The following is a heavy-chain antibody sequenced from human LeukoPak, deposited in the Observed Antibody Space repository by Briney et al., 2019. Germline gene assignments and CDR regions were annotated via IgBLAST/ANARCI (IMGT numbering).Heavy chain of an antibody. Sequence: PSETLSLTCTVSGGSISSYYWSWIRQPPGKGLEWIGYIYYSGSTNYNPSLKSRVTISVDTSKNQFSLKLSSVTAADTVVYYCARGGGLQQWLVHNNWFDPWGQGTLVTVSS. CDR3: ARGGGLQQWLVHNNWFDP. D-gene: IGHD6-19*01. V-gene: IGHV4-59*01. CDR1: GGSISSYY. J-gene: IGHJ5*02. CDR2: IYYSGST.